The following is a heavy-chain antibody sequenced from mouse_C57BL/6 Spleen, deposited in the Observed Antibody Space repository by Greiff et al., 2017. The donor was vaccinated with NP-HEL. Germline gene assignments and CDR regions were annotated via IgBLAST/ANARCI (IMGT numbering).Heavy chain of an antibody. CDR1: GYSFTGYY. V-gene: IGHV1-42*01. CDR3: ARSSYYGSSSYYFDY. Sequence: VQLQQSGPELVKPGASVKISCKASGYSFTGYYMNWVKQSPEKSLEWIGEINPSTGGTTYNQKFKAKATLTVDKSSSTAYMQLKSLTSEDSAVYYCARSSYYGSSSYYFDYWGQGTTLTVSS. CDR2: INPSTGGT. J-gene: IGHJ2*01. D-gene: IGHD1-1*01.